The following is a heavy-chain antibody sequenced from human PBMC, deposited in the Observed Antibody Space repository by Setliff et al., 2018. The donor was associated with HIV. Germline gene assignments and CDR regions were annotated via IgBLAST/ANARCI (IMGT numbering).Heavy chain of an antibody. Sequence: GASVQVSCKASGGTFSNYGMSWVRQAPGQGLEWMGGIIPISGTVNYAQKFWGRVTITTHESTSTAYMELSSLRSEDTAVYYCARDFGGYCSSMSCPGLFDPWGQGTLVTVSS. V-gene: IGHV1-69*05. CDR2: IIPISGTV. J-gene: IGHJ5*02. CDR1: GGTFSNYG. CDR3: ARDFGGYCSSMSCPGLFDP. D-gene: IGHD2-2*01.